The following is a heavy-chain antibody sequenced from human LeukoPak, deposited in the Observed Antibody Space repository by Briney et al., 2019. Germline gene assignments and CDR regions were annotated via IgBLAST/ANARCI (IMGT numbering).Heavy chain of an antibody. CDR3: ARVVQSTDSSGFYLPEYFQH. D-gene: IGHD3-22*01. Sequence: SETLSLTCTVSGGSISSYYWSWIRQPAGTALEWIGRIYTSGTITYNPSLKSRVTMSVDTSKNQFSLKLSSVTAADTAVYYCARVVQSTDSSGFYLPEYFQHWGQGTLVTVSS. V-gene: IGHV4-4*07. CDR2: IYTSGTI. J-gene: IGHJ1*01. CDR1: GGSISSYY.